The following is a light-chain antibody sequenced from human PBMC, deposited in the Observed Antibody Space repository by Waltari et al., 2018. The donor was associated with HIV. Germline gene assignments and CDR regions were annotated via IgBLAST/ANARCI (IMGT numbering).Light chain of an antibody. J-gene: IGLJ3*02. CDR2: DVS. V-gene: IGLV2-11*01. CDR3: CSYAGSNTFGV. CDR1: ISDIGGYKY. Sequence: QSALSQPRSVSGSPGQSVTISCTGTISDIGGYKYVSWYQRHPDKAPKLMIYDVSKRPSGLPDRFSGSKSGNTASLTISGLQTEDEADYYCCSYAGSNTFGVFGGGTKVTVL.